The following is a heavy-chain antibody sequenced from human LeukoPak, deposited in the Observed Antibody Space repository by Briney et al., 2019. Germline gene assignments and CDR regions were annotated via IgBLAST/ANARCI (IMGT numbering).Heavy chain of an antibody. CDR2: FDPEDGET. CDR1: AYTLTELS. J-gene: IGHJ4*02. CDR3: ATLGDYGDYGLGY. V-gene: IGHV1-24*01. Sequence: ASGKLCCKGAAYTLTELSMHWVRQAPGKGLEWMGGFDPEDGETIYAQKFQGRVTMTADTYTDTAYMELSRLRSEDPAVYYCATLGDYGDYGLGYWGQGTLVTVSS. D-gene: IGHD4-17*01.